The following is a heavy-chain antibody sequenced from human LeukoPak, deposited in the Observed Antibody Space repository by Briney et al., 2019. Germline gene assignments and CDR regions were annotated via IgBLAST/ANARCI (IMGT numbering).Heavy chain of an antibody. Sequence: GASVKVSCKASGGTFTSYAISWVRQAPGQGLEWMGGIIPIFGTANYAQKFQGRVTITADESTSTAYMELSSLRSEDTAVYYCARGGRDCSRTSFYSPPPYFYGMDVWGHGTTVTVSS. D-gene: IGHD2-2*01. V-gene: IGHV1-69*13. CDR1: GGTFTSYA. CDR2: IIPIFGTA. J-gene: IGHJ6*02. CDR3: ARGGRDCSRTSFYSPPPYFYGMDV.